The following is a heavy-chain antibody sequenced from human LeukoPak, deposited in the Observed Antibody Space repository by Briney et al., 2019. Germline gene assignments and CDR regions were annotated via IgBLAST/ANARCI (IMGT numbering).Heavy chain of an antibody. D-gene: IGHD3-22*01. V-gene: IGHV4-59*01. CDR2: IYYSGST. CDR1: GGSISSYY. Sequence: SETLSLTCTVSGGSISSYYWSWIRQPPGKGLEWIGYIYYSGSTNYNPSLKSRVTISVDTSKNQFSLKLSSVTAADTAVYYCARERSRDYSSGYCYGIGAFDIWGQGTMVTVSS. J-gene: IGHJ3*02. CDR3: ARERSRDYSSGYCYGIGAFDI.